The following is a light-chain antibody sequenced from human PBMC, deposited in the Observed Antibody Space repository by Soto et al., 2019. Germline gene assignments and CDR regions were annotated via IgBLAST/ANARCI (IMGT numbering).Light chain of an antibody. CDR2: GAS. CDR1: QSVSNNH. J-gene: IGKJ2*01. V-gene: IGKV3-20*01. CDR3: QQYGSSTYT. Sequence: EIVLTQSPGSLSLSPRERATLSCRASQSVSNNHLAWYQQKPGQAPRLLIYGASRRATGIPDRFSGSGSGTEFTPTISRLEPEDFAVYYCQQYGSSTYTFGQGTKVDIK.